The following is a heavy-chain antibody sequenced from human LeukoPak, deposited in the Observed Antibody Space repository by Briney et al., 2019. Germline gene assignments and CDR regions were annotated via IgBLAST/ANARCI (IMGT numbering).Heavy chain of an antibody. J-gene: IGHJ5*02. CDR2: INHSGST. V-gene: IGHV4-34*01. Sequence: SETLSLTCAVYGGSFSGYYWSWIRQPPGKGLEWIGEINHSGSTNYNPSLKSRVTTSVDTSKNQFSLKLSSVTAADTAVYYCARGAPPTIFGVVNYNWFDPWGQGTLVTVSS. D-gene: IGHD3-3*01. CDR3: ARGAPPTIFGVVNYNWFDP. CDR1: GGSFSGYY.